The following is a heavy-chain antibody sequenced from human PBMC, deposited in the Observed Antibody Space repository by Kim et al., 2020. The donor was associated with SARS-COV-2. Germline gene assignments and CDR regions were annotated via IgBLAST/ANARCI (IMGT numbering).Heavy chain of an antibody. CDR3: ARETVTAMAFDY. Sequence: YAECGNGRFTITRDNSKITLNLKMNSLGAEDTAVYYCARETVTAMAFDYWGQGTLVTVSS. J-gene: IGHJ4*02. D-gene: IGHD2-21*02. V-gene: IGHV3-33*01.